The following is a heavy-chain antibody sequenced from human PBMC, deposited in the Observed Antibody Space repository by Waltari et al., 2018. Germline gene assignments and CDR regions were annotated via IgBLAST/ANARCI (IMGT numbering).Heavy chain of an antibody. CDR2: IYSGGTT. V-gene: IGHV3-53*01. Sequence: EVQLVESGGGLIQPGGSLRLSCAASGFTVGSNYMNWVRQALGKGLGWVSIIYSGGTTYYADSVKGRFTISRDNSKNTLYLQMNSLRADDTAVYYCARGGGVLLWFANWGQGTLVTVSS. D-gene: IGHD3-10*01. J-gene: IGHJ5*02. CDR1: GFTVGSNY. CDR3: ARGGGVLLWFAN.